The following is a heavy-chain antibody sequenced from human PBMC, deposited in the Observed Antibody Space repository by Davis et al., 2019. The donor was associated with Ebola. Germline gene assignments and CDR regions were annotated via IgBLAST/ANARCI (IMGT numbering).Heavy chain of an antibody. CDR3: APTSDLVVGAAPFDY. Sequence: GESLKISCAASGFTFSSYGMHWVRQAPGKGLEWVAVIWYDGSNKYYADSVKGRFTISRDNSKNTLYLQMNSLRAEDTAVYYCAPTSDLVVGAAPFDYWGQGTLVTVSS. CDR1: GFTFSSYG. J-gene: IGHJ4*02. D-gene: IGHD1-26*01. V-gene: IGHV3-30*02. CDR2: IWYDGSNK.